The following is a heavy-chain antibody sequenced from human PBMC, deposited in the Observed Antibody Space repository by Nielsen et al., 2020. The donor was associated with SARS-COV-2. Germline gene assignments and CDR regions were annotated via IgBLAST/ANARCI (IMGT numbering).Heavy chain of an antibody. J-gene: IGHJ4*02. Sequence: GESLKISCAASGFTFSDHYMTWIRQTPGKGLEWVSYITNTDAKYYADSVKGRFTISRDNAKNSLYLQMNSLRAEDTALYYCAKDGWDGYNKGYYFDYWGQGTLVTVSS. D-gene: IGHD5-24*01. CDR3: AKDGWDGYNKGYYFDY. CDR2: ITNTDAK. V-gene: IGHV3-69-1*01. CDR1: GFTFSDHY.